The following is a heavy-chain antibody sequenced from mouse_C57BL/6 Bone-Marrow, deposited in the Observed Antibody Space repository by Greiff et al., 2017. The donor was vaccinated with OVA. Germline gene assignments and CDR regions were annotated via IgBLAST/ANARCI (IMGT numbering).Heavy chain of an antibody. V-gene: IGHV1-64*01. D-gene: IGHD2-3*01. CDR1: GYTFTSYW. J-gene: IGHJ3*01. Sequence: VQLQQPGAELVKPGASVKLSCKASGYTFTSYWIHWVKQRPGQGLEWIGMIHPNSGITNYNEKFKSKATLTVDKSSSTAYMQLSSLTSEDSAVYYCARGLLRFAYWGQGTLVTVSA. CDR2: IHPNSGIT. CDR3: ARGLLRFAY.